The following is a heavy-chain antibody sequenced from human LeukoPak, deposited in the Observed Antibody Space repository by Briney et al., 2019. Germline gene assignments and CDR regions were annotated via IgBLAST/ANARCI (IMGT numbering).Heavy chain of an antibody. V-gene: IGHV1-2*02. Sequence: ASVKVSCKASGYTFTGYYMHWVRQAPGQGLEWMGWINPNSGGTNYAQKFQGRVTMTRDTSISTAYMELSRLRSDDTAVYYCARGLWVGVVGASNYRGQGTLVTASS. CDR2: INPNSGGT. D-gene: IGHD1-26*01. CDR1: GYTFTGYY. J-gene: IGHJ4*02. CDR3: ARGLWVGVVGASNY.